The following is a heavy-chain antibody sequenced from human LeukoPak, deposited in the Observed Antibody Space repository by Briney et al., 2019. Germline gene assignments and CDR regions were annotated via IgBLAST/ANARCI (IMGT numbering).Heavy chain of an antibody. V-gene: IGHV6-1*01. D-gene: IGHD4-11*01. J-gene: IGHJ2*01. CDR3: ARDSPLTTVTTFPYWYFDL. Sequence: SQTLSLTCAVSGDSASSNSAAWNWIRQPPSRGLEWLGRTYYRSKWYNDYAVSVKSRITINPDTSKNQFSLQLNSVTPEDTAVYYCARDSPLTTVTTFPYWYFDLWGRGTLVTVSS. CDR2: TYYRSKWYN. CDR1: GDSASSNSAA.